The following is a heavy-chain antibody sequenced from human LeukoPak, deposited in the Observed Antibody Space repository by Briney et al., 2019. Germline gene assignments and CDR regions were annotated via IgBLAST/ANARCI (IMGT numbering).Heavy chain of an antibody. CDR1: GFTFSSFS. V-gene: IGHV3-21*01. CDR2: IRTGNYI. Sequence: GGSLRLSCAASGFTFSSFSMSWVRQAPGKGLEWASSIRTGNYIYYADSVKGRFTISRDNAKNSLYLQVNSLRAEDTAVYYCARVGAHYFYYGMDVWGQGATVTVSS. CDR3: ARVGAHYFYYGMDV. J-gene: IGHJ6*02. D-gene: IGHD1-26*01.